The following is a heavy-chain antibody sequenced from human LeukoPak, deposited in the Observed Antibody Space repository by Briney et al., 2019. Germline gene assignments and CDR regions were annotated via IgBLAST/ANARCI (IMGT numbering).Heavy chain of an antibody. D-gene: IGHD6-13*01. Sequence: SVKVSCKASGGTFSSYAISWVRQAPGQGLEWMGRIIPIFGIANYAQKFQGRVTITTDESTSTAYMELSSLRSEDTAVYYCGAAGLGYYFDYWGQGTLVTVSS. J-gene: IGHJ4*02. V-gene: IGHV1-69*05. CDR1: GGTFSSYA. CDR3: GAAGLGYYFDY. CDR2: IIPIFGIA.